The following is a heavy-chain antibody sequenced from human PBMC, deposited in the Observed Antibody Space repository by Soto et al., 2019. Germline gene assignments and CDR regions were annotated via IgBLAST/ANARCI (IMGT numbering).Heavy chain of an antibody. V-gene: IGHV3-48*03. CDR1: GFTFSIHE. CDR2: ISSIGDAT. Sequence: EVQLVESGGGLVQPGGSLRLSCAASGFTFSIHEMNWVRQAPGKGLEWVSYISSIGDATYYADSVKGRFTISRDNAKSSLYLQMNSLRAEDTAVYYCAREGRVGGIDYWGQGTPVTVSS. J-gene: IGHJ4*02. D-gene: IGHD6-19*01. CDR3: AREGRVGGIDY.